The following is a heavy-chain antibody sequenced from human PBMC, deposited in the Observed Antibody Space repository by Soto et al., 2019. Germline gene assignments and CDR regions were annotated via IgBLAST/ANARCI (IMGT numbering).Heavy chain of an antibody. J-gene: IGHJ6*02. CDR1: GYTFSRYA. CDR3: ARIQWYRSGGSCPASTATDYGLDV. D-gene: IGHD2-15*01. V-gene: IGHV1-3*01. Sequence: VSVKVSCKASGYTFSRYAMHWVRHTPGQRLEWMGWINAGNGNTKYSQKFQGRVTITRDTSASTAYMELSSLRSEDTAVYYCARIQWYRSGGSCPASTATDYGLDVWGQGTTVTVSS. CDR2: INAGNGNT.